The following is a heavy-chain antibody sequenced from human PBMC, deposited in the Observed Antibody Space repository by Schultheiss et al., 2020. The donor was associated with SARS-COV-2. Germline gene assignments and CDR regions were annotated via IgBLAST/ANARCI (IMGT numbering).Heavy chain of an antibody. CDR2: ISGSGGST. CDR1: GFTFSSYA. V-gene: IGHV3-23*01. D-gene: IGHD3-3*01. Sequence: GGSLRLSCAASGFTFSSYAMHWVRQAPGKGLEWVSGISGSGGSTYYADSVKGRFTISRDNAKNSLYLQMNSLRAEDTAVYYCARGSVKTYDFWSGYYPKYFDYWGQGTLVTVSS. J-gene: IGHJ4*02. CDR3: ARGSVKTYDFWSGYYPKYFDY.